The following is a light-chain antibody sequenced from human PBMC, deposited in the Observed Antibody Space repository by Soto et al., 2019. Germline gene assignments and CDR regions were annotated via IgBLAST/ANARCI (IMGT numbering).Light chain of an antibody. CDR3: SSHGGSGKFYV. CDR2: EVN. Sequence: QSALTQPPSASESPGQSVTISCTGTSSDVGGNNFLSWYQQHPGKAPKLIIYEVNKRPSGVPDRFSGSKSGNTASLTVSGLQAEDEADYYCSSHGGSGKFYVFGTGTKVTVL. V-gene: IGLV2-8*01. J-gene: IGLJ1*01. CDR1: SSDVGGNNF.